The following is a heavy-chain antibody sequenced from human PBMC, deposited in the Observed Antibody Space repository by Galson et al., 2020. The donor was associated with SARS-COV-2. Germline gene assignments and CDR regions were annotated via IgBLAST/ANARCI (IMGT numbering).Heavy chain of an antibody. CDR2: IYYSGST. CDR1: GGSISSYS. Sequence: SETLSLTCTVSGGSISSYSWSWIRQPPGKGLEWIGYIYYSGSTNYNPSLKSRVTISVDTSKNQFSLKLSSVTAADTAVYYCARGRLHQNWFDPWGQGTLVTVSS. J-gene: IGHJ5*02. V-gene: IGHV4-59*13. CDR3: ARGRLHQNWFDP. D-gene: IGHD6-25*01.